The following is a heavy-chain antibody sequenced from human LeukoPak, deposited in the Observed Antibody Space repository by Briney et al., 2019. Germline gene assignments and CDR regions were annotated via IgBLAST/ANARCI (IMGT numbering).Heavy chain of an antibody. Sequence: GGSLRLSCAPTGFTFANYAMDWVRQAPGKGLEWVSGISGLGGTTFYAHSVKGRFTISRDNSKNTLYLQMNSLRAEDTAVYYCARAAAGTTINYWGQGTLVTVSS. CDR1: GFTFANYA. V-gene: IGHV3-23*01. CDR3: ARAAAGTTINY. D-gene: IGHD6-13*01. J-gene: IGHJ4*02. CDR2: ISGLGGTT.